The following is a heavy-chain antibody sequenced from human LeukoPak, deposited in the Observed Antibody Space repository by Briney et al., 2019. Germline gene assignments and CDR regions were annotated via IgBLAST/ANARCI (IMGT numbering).Heavy chain of an antibody. Sequence: SETLSLTCAVYGGSFSGYYWSWIRQPPGKGLEWIGEINHSGSTNYNPSLKSRVTISVDTSENQFSLGLSSVTAADTAVYYCARGRFCSGGSCYYYWGQGTLVTVSS. J-gene: IGHJ4*02. CDR3: ARGRFCSGGSCYYY. V-gene: IGHV4-34*01. D-gene: IGHD2-15*01. CDR1: GGSFSGYY. CDR2: INHSGST.